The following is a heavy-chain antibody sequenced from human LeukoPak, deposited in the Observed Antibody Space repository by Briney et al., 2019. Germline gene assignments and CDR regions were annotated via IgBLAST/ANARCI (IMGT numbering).Heavy chain of an antibody. J-gene: IGHJ4*02. CDR1: GGTFSSSA. CDR3: ARGRGMIVPRVLNDY. V-gene: IGHV1-69*13. CDR2: IIPIFGSS. Sequence: SVKVSCKASGGTFSSSAISWVRQAPGQGLEWLGGIIPIFGSSNYAQNFQDRVTITADESTSTAYMELSSLRSEDTAVYYCARGRGMIVPRVLNDYWGQGTLVTVSS. D-gene: IGHD3-22*01.